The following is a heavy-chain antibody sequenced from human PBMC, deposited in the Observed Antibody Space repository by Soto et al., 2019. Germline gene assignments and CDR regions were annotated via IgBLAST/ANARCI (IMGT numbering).Heavy chain of an antibody. Sequence: HPXGSLRLSCAASGXTLSSYAMSWVRQAPGKGLELVSAISGSGGRTYYADSVKGRFTISRDNSKNTLYLQMKSLRAEDTAVYYFAKDRGYYGSGSYYNPNWFDPWGQGTLGTVSS. V-gene: IGHV3-23*01. CDR3: AKDRGYYGSGSYYNPNWFDP. D-gene: IGHD3-10*01. CDR2: ISGSGGRT. J-gene: IGHJ5*02. CDR1: GXTLSSYA.